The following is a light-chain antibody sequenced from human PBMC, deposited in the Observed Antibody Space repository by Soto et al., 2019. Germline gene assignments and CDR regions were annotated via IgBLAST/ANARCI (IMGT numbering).Light chain of an antibody. V-gene: IGKV3-11*01. CDR1: QSVSSS. CDR2: DAS. Sequence: EIVLTQSPPTLSVSPGERATLSCRASQSVSSSLAWYQQKPGQAPRLLIYDASNRATGIPGRFSGSGSGTDFTLTISSLEPEDFAVYYCQQRSNRPPTFGQGTRLEIK. J-gene: IGKJ5*01. CDR3: QQRSNRPPT.